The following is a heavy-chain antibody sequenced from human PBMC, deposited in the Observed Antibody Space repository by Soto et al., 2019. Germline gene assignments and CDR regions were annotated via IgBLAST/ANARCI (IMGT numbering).Heavy chain of an antibody. CDR2: ISSSSSTI. V-gene: IGHV3-48*02. CDR3: AGEEEGQWLGSDYYYGMDV. D-gene: IGHD6-19*01. CDR1: GFTFSSYS. Sequence: EVQLVESGGGLVQPGGSLRLSCAASGFTFSSYSMNWVRQAPGKGLEWVSYISSSSSTIYYADSVKGRFTISRDNAKNXLXXQMNSRRDEDTAVYYGAGEEEGQWLGSDYYYGMDVWGQGTTVTVSS. J-gene: IGHJ6*02.